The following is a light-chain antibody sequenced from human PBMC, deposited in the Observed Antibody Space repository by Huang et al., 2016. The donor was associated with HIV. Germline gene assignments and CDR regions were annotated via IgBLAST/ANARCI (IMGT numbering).Light chain of an antibody. Sequence: EALMTQSPATLSVSPGERVTLSCRASESVGRTVAWYQQKSGQAPRLRIYGASTRATGVPPRFSGRGSGTEFTLSISSLQSEDFAVYYCQQYNNWPPVTFGQGTRLEIK. CDR1: ESVGRT. CDR2: GAS. CDR3: QQYNNWPPVT. J-gene: IGKJ5*01. V-gene: IGKV3-15*01.